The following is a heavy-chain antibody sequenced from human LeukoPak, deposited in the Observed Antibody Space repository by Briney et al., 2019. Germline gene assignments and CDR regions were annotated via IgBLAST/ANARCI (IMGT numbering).Heavy chain of an antibody. V-gene: IGHV3-23*01. J-gene: IGHJ4*02. CDR3: AKDPRYYDSSGHFDY. CDR1: GFTFSSYA. CDR2: ISGSGGST. Sequence: QTGGSLRLSCAASGFTFSSYAMNWVRQAPGKGLEWVSAISGSGGSTYYADSVKGRFTISRDNSKNTLYLQMNNLRAEDTAVYYCAKDPRYYDSSGHFDYWGQGTLVTVSS. D-gene: IGHD3-22*01.